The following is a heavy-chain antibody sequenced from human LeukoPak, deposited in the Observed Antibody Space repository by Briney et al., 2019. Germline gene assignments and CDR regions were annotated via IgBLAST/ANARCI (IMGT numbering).Heavy chain of an antibody. J-gene: IGHJ3*02. V-gene: IGHV4-31*03. CDR2: IYYSGST. CDR3: ARESPTDCSGGSCYSRDAFDI. Sequence: PSETLSLTCTVSGGSISSGGYYWSWIRQHPGKGLEWIGYIYYSGSTYYNPSLKSRVTISVDTSENQFSLKLSSVTAADTAVYYCARESPTDCSGGSCYSRDAFDIWGQGTMVTVSS. CDR1: GGSISSGGYY. D-gene: IGHD2-15*01.